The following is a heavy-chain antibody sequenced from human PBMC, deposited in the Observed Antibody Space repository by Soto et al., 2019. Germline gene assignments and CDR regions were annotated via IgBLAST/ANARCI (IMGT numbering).Heavy chain of an antibody. V-gene: IGHV5-51*01. CDR2: IYPGDSDT. D-gene: IGHD6-13*01. CDR3: ARLREAAAGKYRKGYGMDV. J-gene: IGHJ6*02. CDR1: GYSFTSYW. Sequence: GESLKISCKGSGYSFTSYWIGWVRQMPGKGLEWMGIIYPGDSDTRYSPSFQGQVTISADKSISTAYLQWSSLKASDTAMYYCARLREAAAGKYRKGYGMDVWGQGTTVTVSS.